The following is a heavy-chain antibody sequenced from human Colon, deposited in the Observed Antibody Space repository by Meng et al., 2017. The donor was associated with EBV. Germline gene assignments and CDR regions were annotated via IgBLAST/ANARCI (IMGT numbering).Heavy chain of an antibody. J-gene: IGHJ5*02. CDR1: GGSISSGDYY. Sequence: QVQLQEPAPGLVKPSQPLSLTCTVPGGSISSGDYYWSWIRQPPGKGLELIGDIYYSGSTYSNASLKSRVTISIDRSKNQFSLKLSSVTAADTAVYYCARDRKHYGERGWFDPWGQGTLVTVSS. CDR3: ARDRKHYGERGWFDP. V-gene: IGHV4-30-4*01. CDR2: IYYSGST. D-gene: IGHD4-17*01.